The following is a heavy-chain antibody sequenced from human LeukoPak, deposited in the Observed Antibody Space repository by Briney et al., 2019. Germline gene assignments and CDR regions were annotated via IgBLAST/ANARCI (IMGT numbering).Heavy chain of an antibody. Sequence: GGSLRLSCVASGFSFSSYGMHWVRQAPGKGLEWVALIEKDRNDQYYADSVKGRFSISRDNSKNTLSLQMNSLRPEDTAMYYCTTQGFCISTGCYANAFDIWGQGTVVTVS. CDR3: TTQGFCISTGCYANAFDI. CDR1: GFSFSSYG. CDR2: IEKDRNDQ. D-gene: IGHD2-2*01. J-gene: IGHJ3*02. V-gene: IGHV3-30*03.